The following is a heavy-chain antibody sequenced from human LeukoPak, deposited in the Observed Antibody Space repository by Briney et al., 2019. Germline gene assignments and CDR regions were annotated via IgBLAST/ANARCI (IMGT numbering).Heavy chain of an antibody. D-gene: IGHD4-17*01. V-gene: IGHV3-30*18. CDR2: ISYDASNK. J-gene: IGHJ4*02. CDR3: AKDKVPYGAKYFYFDS. CDR1: GFTFSSYG. Sequence: PGGSLRLSCAASGFTFSSYGMHWVRQAPGKGLEWMAFISYDASNKYYADSVKGRFTISRDNSKNTLYLQMNSLRTEDTAVYYCAKDKVPYGAKYFYFDSWGQGTLVTVSS.